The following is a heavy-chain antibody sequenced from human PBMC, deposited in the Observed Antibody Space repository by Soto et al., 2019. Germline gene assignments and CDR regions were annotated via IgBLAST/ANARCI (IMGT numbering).Heavy chain of an antibody. CDR1: GFTFSSYA. CDR3: AKDLFDYSNYYFDY. V-gene: IGHV3-23*01. D-gene: IGHD4-4*01. J-gene: IGHJ4*02. CDR2: ISGSGGST. Sequence: GSLRISCAASGFTFSSYAMSWVRQAPGKGLEWVSAISGSGGSTYYADSVKGRFTISRDNSKNTLYLQMNSLRAEDTAVYYCAKDLFDYSNYYFDYWGQGTLVTVSS.